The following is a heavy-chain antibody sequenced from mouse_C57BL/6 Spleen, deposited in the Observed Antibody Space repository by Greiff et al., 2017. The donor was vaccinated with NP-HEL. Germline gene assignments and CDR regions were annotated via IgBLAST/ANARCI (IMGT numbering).Heavy chain of an antibody. CDR2: IWTGGGT. D-gene: IGHD1-1*01. Sequence: VKLEESGPGLVAPSQSLSITCTVSGFSLTSYAISWVRQPPGKGLEWLGVIWTGGGTNYNSALKSRLSISKDNSKSQVFLKMNSLQTDDTARYYCARTIYYYGSSYYYAMDYWGQGTSVTVSS. CDR1: GFSLTSYA. J-gene: IGHJ4*01. V-gene: IGHV2-9-1*01. CDR3: ARTIYYYGSSYYYAMDY.